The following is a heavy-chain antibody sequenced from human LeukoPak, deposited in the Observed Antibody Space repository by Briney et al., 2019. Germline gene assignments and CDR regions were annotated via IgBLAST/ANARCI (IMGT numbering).Heavy chain of an antibody. CDR1: GFTFSSYE. Sequence: GGSLRLSCAASGFTFSSYEMNWVRQAPGKGLEWVSYISSSGSTIYYADSVKGRFTISRDNAKNSLYLQMNSLRAEDTAVYYCARVAVAGTSFDYWGQGTLVTVSS. CDR3: ARVAVAGTSFDY. CDR2: ISSSGSTI. V-gene: IGHV3-48*03. D-gene: IGHD6-19*01. J-gene: IGHJ4*02.